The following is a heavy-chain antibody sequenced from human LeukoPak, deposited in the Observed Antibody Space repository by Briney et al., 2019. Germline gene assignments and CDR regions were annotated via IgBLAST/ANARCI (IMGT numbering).Heavy chain of an antibody. CDR3: TKLKEYCSTSSCSLYYFDS. Sequence: QAGGSRRLSCAASGFTVNSYALTWVRQAPGKGLEWASTISAYSGSTLYADSVKGRFTISRDISKNTLYLQMSSLRAEDTAVYYCTKLKEYCSTSSCSLYYFDSWGQGTLVTVSS. J-gene: IGHJ4*02. CDR1: GFTVNSYA. V-gene: IGHV3-23*01. CDR2: ISAYSGST. D-gene: IGHD2-2*01.